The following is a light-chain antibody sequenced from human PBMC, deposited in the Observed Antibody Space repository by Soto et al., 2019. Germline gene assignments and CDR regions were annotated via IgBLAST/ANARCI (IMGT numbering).Light chain of an antibody. V-gene: IGKV3-15*01. J-gene: IGKJ4*01. CDR1: QGIGDT. CDR3: QPYNNWPLT. CDR2: DTS. Sequence: TLSVSPGEGATPSSGASQGIGDTLAWYQHKPGQTPGLLIYDTSTRATGVPTRFSGSRSGAEFTLTINSLQSEDFAVYYCQPYNNWPLTFGGGTKVDIK.